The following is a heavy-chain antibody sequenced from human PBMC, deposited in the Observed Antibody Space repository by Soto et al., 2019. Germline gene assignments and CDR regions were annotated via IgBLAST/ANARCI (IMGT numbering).Heavy chain of an antibody. V-gene: IGHV4-39*01. D-gene: IGHD3-3*01. CDR3: ARHKAFHDFWSGYNIPSWFDP. Sequence: QLQLQESGPGLVKPSETLSLTCTVSGGSISSSSYYWGWIRQPPGKGLEWIGSIYYSGSTYYNPSLKSRVTISVDTSKNQFSLKLSSVTAADTAVYYCARHKAFHDFWSGYNIPSWFDPWGQGTLVTVSS. J-gene: IGHJ5*02. CDR1: GGSISSSSYY. CDR2: IYYSGST.